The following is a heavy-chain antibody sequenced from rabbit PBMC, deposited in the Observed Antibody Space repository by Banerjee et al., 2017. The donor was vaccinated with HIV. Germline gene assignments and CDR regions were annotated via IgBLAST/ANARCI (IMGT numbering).Heavy chain of an antibody. J-gene: IGHJ4*01. D-gene: IGHD6-1*01. V-gene: IGHV1S40*01. CDR3: ARGYTYNDAGYGYAHNL. Sequence: QSLEESGGDLVKPGASLTLTCTASGFSFSSYYSMCWVRQAPGKGLEWIACIYAGSSGRTYYASWAKGRFTISKTSSTTVTLQMTSLTAADTATYFCARGYTYNDAGYGYAHNLWGQGTLVTVS. CDR1: GFSFSSYYS. CDR2: IYAGSSGRT.